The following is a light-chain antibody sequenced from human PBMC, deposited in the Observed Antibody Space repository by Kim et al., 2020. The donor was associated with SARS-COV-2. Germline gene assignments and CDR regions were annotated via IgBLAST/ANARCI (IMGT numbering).Light chain of an antibody. CDR2: AAS. Sequence: DIQMTQSPSSLSASVGDRVTITCRASQSISRFLHWYQQKPGKAPKFLIYAASSLQSGVPSRFSGSGSGTDFTLTISSLQPEDFATYYCQQSFTTPLTFGGGTKVDIK. V-gene: IGKV1-39*01. CDR3: QQSFTTPLT. J-gene: IGKJ4*01. CDR1: QSISRF.